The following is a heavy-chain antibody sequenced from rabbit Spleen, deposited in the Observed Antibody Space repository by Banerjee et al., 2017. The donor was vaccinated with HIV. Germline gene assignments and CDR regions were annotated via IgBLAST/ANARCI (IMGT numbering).Heavy chain of an antibody. J-gene: IGHJ4*01. CDR2: IYAGSSGST. D-gene: IGHD2-1*01. Sequence: QEQLVESGGGLVQPEGSLTLTCTASGFSFSSGYDMCWVRQAPGKGLEWIACIYAGSSGSTYYASWAKGRFTISKTSSTTVTLQMTSLTAADTATYFCARYWDDYPYYYFNLWGPGTLVTVS. CDR3: ARYWDDYPYYYFNL. CDR1: GFSFSSGYD. V-gene: IGHV1S45*01.